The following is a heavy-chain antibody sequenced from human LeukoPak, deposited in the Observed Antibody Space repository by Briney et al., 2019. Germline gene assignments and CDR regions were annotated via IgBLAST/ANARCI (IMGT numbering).Heavy chain of an antibody. J-gene: IGHJ4*02. D-gene: IGHD3-3*01. CDR1: GGSISSYY. CDR3: ARFSDQIAIFGVVNYFLGD. V-gene: IGHV4-59*01. Sequence: SETLSLTCTVSGGSISSYYWSWIRQPPGKGLEWIGYIYYSGSTNYNPSLKSRVTISVDTSENQFSLKLSSVTAADTAVYYCARFSDQIAIFGVVNYFLGDWGQGILVAVSS. CDR2: IYYSGST.